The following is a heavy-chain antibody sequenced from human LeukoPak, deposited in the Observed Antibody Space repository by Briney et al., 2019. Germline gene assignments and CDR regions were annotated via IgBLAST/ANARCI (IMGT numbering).Heavy chain of an antibody. CDR3: ARLRSGYSGYDSFDY. V-gene: IGHV4-39*07. Sequence: GSLRLSCAASGFTFSSYWMSWIRQSPGKGLEWIGSIYYSGSTYYNPSLKSRLTISVDTSQNQFSLNLSSVTAADTALYYCARLRSGYSGYDSFDYWGQGSLVTVSS. D-gene: IGHD5-12*01. J-gene: IGHJ4*02. CDR1: GFTFSSYW. CDR2: IYYSGST.